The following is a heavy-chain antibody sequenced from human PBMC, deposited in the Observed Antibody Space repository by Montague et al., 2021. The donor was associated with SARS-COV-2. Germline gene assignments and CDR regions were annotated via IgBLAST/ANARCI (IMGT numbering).Heavy chain of an antibody. CDR1: GGSISTYH. V-gene: IGHV4-59*08. CDR2: SYYIGST. CDR3: ARRGSYYDSTSGYYYFDY. D-gene: IGHD3-22*01. Sequence: SETLSLTCTVSGGSISTYHWSWIRQPPGKGLEWIGYSYYIGSTNYNPSLKSQVTISVDTSKNQFSLKLSSVTAADTAVYYCARRGSYYDSTSGYYYFDYWGQGTLVTVSS. J-gene: IGHJ4*02.